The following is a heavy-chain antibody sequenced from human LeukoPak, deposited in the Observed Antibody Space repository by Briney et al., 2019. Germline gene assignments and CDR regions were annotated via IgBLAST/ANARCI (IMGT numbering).Heavy chain of an antibody. D-gene: IGHD6-19*01. CDR2: IYYSGST. Sequence: SETLSLTCTVSGGSISSYYWSWIRQPPGKGLEWIGYIYYSGSTKYNPSLKSRVTISVDTSKNQFSLKLSSVTAADTAVYYCARGTPYSSGWYPPVRFDYWGQGTLVTVSS. V-gene: IGHV4-59*12. CDR3: ARGTPYSSGWYPPVRFDY. J-gene: IGHJ4*02. CDR1: GGSISSYY.